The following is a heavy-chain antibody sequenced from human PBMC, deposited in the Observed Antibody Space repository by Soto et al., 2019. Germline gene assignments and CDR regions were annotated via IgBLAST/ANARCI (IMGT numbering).Heavy chain of an antibody. CDR2: IWYDGSNK. V-gene: IGHV3-33*01. D-gene: IGHD3-10*01. CDR3: ARARGSGYFDL. CDR1: GFTFSSYG. Sequence: QVQLVESGGGVVQPGRSLRLSCAASGFTFSSYGMHWVRQAPGKGLEWVAVIWYDGSNKYYADSVKGRFTISRDNSKNTLYLQMNSLRAEDTAVYYCARARGSGYFDLWGRGTLVTVSS. J-gene: IGHJ2*01.